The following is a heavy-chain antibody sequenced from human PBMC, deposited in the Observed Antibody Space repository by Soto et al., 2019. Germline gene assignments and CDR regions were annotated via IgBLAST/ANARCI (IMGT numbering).Heavy chain of an antibody. CDR3: SFQESTTVTTFEY. CDR2: IKSKTDGETT. D-gene: IGHD4-17*01. Sequence: LRLSCAASGVSFSNAWMSWVRQAPGKGLEWVGRIKSKTDGETTDYAAPVKGRFTISRDDSQNTLYLQMNSLETADTAVYYCSFQESTTVTTFEYWGQGTLVTVSS. J-gene: IGHJ4*02. V-gene: IGHV3-15*01. CDR1: GVSFSNAW.